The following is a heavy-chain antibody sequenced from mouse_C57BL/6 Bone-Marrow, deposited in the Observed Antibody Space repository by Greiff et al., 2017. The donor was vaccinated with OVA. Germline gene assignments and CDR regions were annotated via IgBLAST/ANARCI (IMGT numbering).Heavy chain of an antibody. CDR2: INPNYGTT. V-gene: IGHV1-39*01. J-gene: IGHJ1*03. CDR3: AFYSGSSYRYFDV. CDR1: GYSFTDYN. Sequence: LVESGPELVKPGASVKISCKASGYSFTDYNMNWVKQSTGKSLEWIGVINPNYGTTSYNQKFKGKATLTVDQSASTAYMQLNSLTSEDSAVYDCAFYSGSSYRYFDVWGRGNTVTVSS. D-gene: IGHD1-1*01.